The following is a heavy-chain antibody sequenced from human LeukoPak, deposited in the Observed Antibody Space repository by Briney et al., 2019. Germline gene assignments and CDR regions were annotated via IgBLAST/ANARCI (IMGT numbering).Heavy chain of an antibody. Sequence: PSETLSLTCTVSGGSLSSGGYYWSWIREHPGKGLEWIGYIYYSGSTYYNPPLKSRVTISVDTSKNQFSLKLSSVTAADTAVYYCARSVTEGGWFDPWGQGTLVTVSS. J-gene: IGHJ5*02. CDR1: GGSLSSGGYY. V-gene: IGHV4-31*03. CDR2: IYYSGST. D-gene: IGHD3-16*01. CDR3: ARSVTEGGWFDP.